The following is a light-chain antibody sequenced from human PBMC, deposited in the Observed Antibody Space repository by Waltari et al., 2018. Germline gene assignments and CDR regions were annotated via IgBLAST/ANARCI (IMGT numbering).Light chain of an antibody. J-gene: IGLJ1*01. CDR3: ASWDDTLNGYV. V-gene: IGLV1-44*01. CDR2: SNS. CDR1: SSNLGSNP. Sequence: QSVLTQPPSASGTPGQRVTISCSGSSSNLGSNPVNWYQHPPGTAPKPRIHSNSQRPPGVPARPSGSKSGTSASLAISGLQSEDEAQYFCASWDDTLNGYVFGIGTKVTVL.